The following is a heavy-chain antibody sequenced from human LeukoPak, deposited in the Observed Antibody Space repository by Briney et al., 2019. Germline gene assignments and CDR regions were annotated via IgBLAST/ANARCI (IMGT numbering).Heavy chain of an antibody. J-gene: IGHJ4*02. D-gene: IGHD2-15*01. V-gene: IGHV3-7*01. CDR2: IKQDESEK. Sequence: PGGSLRLSCAASGFTFSNYWMTWVRQAPGKGLEWVASIKQDESEKYYVDSVKGRFTVSRDNSKNSVYLQMNSLRAEDTAMYYCATPVGGVWSFDYWGQGTLVTVSS. CDR1: GFTFSNYW. CDR3: ATPVGGVWSFDY.